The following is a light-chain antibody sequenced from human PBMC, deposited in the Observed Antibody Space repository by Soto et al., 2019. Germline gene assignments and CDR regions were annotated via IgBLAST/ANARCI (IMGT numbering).Light chain of an antibody. CDR1: QDISNY. Sequence: DIQMTQSPSSLSASVGDRVTITCQASQDISNYLNWYQQKPGKAPKLLIYDASNLETGVPSRFSGSGSGTDFTFTISSLQAEDIATYYCQQYGNLPPWTFGQGTKVAI. CDR3: QQYGNLPPWT. CDR2: DAS. J-gene: IGKJ1*01. V-gene: IGKV1-33*01.